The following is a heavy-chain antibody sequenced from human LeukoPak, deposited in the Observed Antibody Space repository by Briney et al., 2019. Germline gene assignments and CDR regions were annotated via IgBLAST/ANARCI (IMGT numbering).Heavy chain of an antibody. CDR3: ARALDDYGMDV. V-gene: IGHV1-2*02. CDR2: INPNSGGT. D-gene: IGHD3-16*01. CDR1: GYTFTGYY. Sequence: GASVKVSCKASGYTFTGYYMHWVRQAPGQGLEWMGWINPNSGGTNYVQKFQGRVTMTRDTSISTAYMELSRLRSDDTAVYYCARALDDYGMDVWGQGTTVTVSS. J-gene: IGHJ6*02.